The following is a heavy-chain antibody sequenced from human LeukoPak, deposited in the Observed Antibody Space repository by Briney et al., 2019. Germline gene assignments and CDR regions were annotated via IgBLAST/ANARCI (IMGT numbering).Heavy chain of an antibody. CDR1: GYTFTGYY. CDR3: ARDRLGVSFYGMDV. D-gene: IGHD3-10*01. V-gene: IGHV1-2*02. CDR2: INPNSGGT. Sequence: ASVKVSCKASGYTFTGYYMHWVRQAPGQGLEWMGWINPNSGGTNYAQKFQGRVTMTRDTSISTAYMELRRLRSDDTAVYYCARDRLGVSFYGMDVWGQGTTVTVSS. J-gene: IGHJ6*02.